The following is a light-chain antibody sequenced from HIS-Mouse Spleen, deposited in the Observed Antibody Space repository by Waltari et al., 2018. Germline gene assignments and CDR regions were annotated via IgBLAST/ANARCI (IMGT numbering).Light chain of an antibody. CDR3: CSYAGSSPYVV. Sequence: QSALPQPASVSGSPGQSITISCPGTSGDVGGYNLVSWYQQHPGKAPKLMIYEGSKRPSGVSNRFSGSKSGNTASLTISGLQAEDEADYYCCSYAGSSPYVVFGGGTKLTVL. V-gene: IGLV2-23*01. CDR2: EGS. J-gene: IGLJ2*01. CDR1: SGDVGGYNL.